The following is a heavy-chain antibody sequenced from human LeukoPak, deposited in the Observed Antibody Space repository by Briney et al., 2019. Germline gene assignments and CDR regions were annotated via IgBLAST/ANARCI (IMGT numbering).Heavy chain of an antibody. CDR3: ARSAYYYDSCGHWYCDL. V-gene: IGHV4-39*01. J-gene: IGHJ2*01. Sequence: PSETLSLTCTVSGGSINSGSYYWGWLRQPPGKGVEWIGSIYYSGSTYYNPSLKSRVTISVDTSKHQFSLKLSSVTAAEAAVYYCARSAYYYDSCGHWYCDLWGRGTLVTVSS. D-gene: IGHD3-22*01. CDR2: IYYSGST. CDR1: GGSINSGSYY.